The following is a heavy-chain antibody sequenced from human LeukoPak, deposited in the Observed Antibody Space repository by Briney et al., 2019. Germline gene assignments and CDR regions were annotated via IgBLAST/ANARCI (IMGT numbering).Heavy chain of an antibody. J-gene: IGHJ3*02. CDR3: ARGWGQWGLAWGVDI. CDR1: GYTFTSYD. V-gene: IGHV1-8*01. D-gene: IGHD1-26*01. CDR2: MNPNSGNT. Sequence: APVKVSCKASGYTFTSYDINWVRQATGQGLEWMRWMNPNSGNTGYAQKFQGGVTMTRNTSISTTYMELSSLRSEDTAVYYCARGWGQWGLAWGVDIWGQGTMVTVSS.